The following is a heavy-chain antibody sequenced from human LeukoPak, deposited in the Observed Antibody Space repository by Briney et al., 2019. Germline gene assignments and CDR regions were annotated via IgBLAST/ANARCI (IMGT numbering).Heavy chain of an antibody. CDR2: IIPIFGTA. J-gene: IGHJ4*02. CDR1: GGTFSSYA. V-gene: IGHV1-69*06. CDR3: ARDREYYYGSGSYYNVSYYFDY. Sequence: SVKVSCKASGGTFSSYAISWVRQAPGQGLEWMGGIIPIFGTANYAQKFQGRVTITADKSTSTAYMELSSLRSEDTAVYYCARDREYYYGSGSYYNVSYYFDYWGQGTLVTVSS. D-gene: IGHD3-10*01.